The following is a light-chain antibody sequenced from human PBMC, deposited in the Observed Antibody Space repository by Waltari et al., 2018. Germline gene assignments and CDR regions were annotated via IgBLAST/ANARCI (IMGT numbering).Light chain of an antibody. J-gene: IGKJ2*01. Sequence: DIQMTQSPSSLSASIGDRVTITCRASENIGSYLNWYQQRTGEAPKLLIYATSTLQTEVPSRFSGSGSRTDFTRTISSLQPEDFATYYCQHTFETPYSFGQGTKLESK. CDR3: QHTFETPYS. CDR2: ATS. V-gene: IGKV1-39*01. CDR1: ENIGSY.